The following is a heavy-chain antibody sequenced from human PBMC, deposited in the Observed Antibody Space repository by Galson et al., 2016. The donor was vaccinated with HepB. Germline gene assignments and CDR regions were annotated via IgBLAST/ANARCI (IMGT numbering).Heavy chain of an antibody. D-gene: IGHD6-19*01. Sequence: SLRLSCAASGFTFSSYAMNWVRQAPGKGLEWVSVIGGSGAGISYADSVKGRLTISRDNYKNTLYLQMNRLRAEDTAMYYCAKGTIAVAGTGDYWGQGTLVTVSS. J-gene: IGHJ4*02. CDR2: IGGSGAGI. CDR3: AKGTIAVAGTGDY. V-gene: IGHV3-23*01. CDR1: GFTFSSYA.